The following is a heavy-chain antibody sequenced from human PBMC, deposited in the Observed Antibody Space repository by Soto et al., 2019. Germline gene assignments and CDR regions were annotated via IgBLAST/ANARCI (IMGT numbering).Heavy chain of an antibody. CDR3: AKEGTSGLYYFDY. CDR1: GFTFRGCA. Sequence: PGGSLRLSCEASGFTFRGCAMSWVRQAPGKGLEWVSTISGSGGSPYYADSVKGRFTISRDNSRNTLYLQMNSLRAGDSAIYYCAKEGTSGLYYFDYWGQGTLVTVSS. V-gene: IGHV3-23*01. J-gene: IGHJ4*02. CDR2: ISGSGGSP. D-gene: IGHD6-19*01.